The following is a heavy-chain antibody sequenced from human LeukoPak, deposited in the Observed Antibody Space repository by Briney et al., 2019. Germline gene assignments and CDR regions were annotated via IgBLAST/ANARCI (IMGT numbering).Heavy chain of an antibody. J-gene: IGHJ4*02. CDR3: ARGWEEENYFDY. D-gene: IGHD1-26*01. CDR1: GFTVSSNY. CDR2: IYSGGST. V-gene: IGHV3-53*01. Sequence: GGSLRLSCAASGFTVSSNYMSWVRQAPGKGLEWVSVIYSGGSTYYADSVKGRFTISRDNSKNTLYLQMNSLRAEDTAVYYCARGWEEENYFDYWGQGTLVTVSS.